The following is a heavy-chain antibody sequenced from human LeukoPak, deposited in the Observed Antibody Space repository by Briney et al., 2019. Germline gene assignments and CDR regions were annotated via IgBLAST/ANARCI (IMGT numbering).Heavy chain of an antibody. V-gene: IGHV3-30*02. CDR2: ILYDGSTE. CDR1: GFAFSNYG. CDR3: LTPSHIVLERPAPYNWFDP. J-gene: IGHJ5*02. D-gene: IGHD2-2*01. Sequence: GGSLRLSCAASGFAFSNYGMHWVRQAPGKGLEWVAFILYDGSTEYYADSVKGRFTIPRDNSKNKMYLQMNSLRFEDTAVYYCLTPSHIVLERPAPYNWFDPWGQGTLVTVSS.